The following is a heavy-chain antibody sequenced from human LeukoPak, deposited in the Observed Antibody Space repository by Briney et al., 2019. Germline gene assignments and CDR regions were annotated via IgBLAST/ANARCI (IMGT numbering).Heavy chain of an antibody. D-gene: IGHD4-17*01. CDR3: ARAPYGDLTRYYYYYMDV. CDR2: ISSGVSTI. V-gene: IGHV3-48*03. Sequence: PGGSLRLSCAASGFTFSSYEINWVRQAPGKGLEWVSYISSGVSTIYYADSVKGRFTISRDNAKNSLYLQMNSLRAEDTAVYYCARAPYGDLTRYYYYYMDVWGKGTTVTVSS. CDR1: GFTFSSYE. J-gene: IGHJ6*03.